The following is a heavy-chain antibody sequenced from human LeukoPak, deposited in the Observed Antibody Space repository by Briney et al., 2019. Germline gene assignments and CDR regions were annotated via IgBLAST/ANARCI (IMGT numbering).Heavy chain of an antibody. V-gene: IGHV5-51*01. CDR3: ARTPGWDSSGMYNWFDP. CDR2: IYPGDSDT. J-gene: IGHJ5*02. D-gene: IGHD6-19*01. Sequence: GESLKISCKGSGYSFTRKWIGWVRQMPGKGLEWMAIIYPGDSDTRYSPSFQGQVTISADKSINTAYLQWSSLKASDTAMYYCARTPGWDSSGMYNWFDPWGQGTLVTVSS. CDR1: GYSFTRKW.